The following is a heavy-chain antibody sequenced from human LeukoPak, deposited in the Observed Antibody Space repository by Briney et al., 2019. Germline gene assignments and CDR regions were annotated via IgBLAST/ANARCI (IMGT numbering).Heavy chain of an antibody. CDR2: INHSGST. CDR1: GGSFSGYY. D-gene: IGHD2-2*01. V-gene: IGHV4-34*01. CDR3: ASLGSSTGYYYGMDV. J-gene: IGHJ6*02. Sequence: SETLSLTCAVYGGSFSGYYWSWIRQPPGKGLEWIGEINHSGSTNYNPSLKSRVTISVDTSKNQFSLKLSSVTAADTAVYYCASLGSSTGYYYGMDVWGQGTTVTVSS.